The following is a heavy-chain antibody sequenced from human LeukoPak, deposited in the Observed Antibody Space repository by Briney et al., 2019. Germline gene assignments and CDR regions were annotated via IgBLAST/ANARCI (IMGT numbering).Heavy chain of an antibody. J-gene: IGHJ4*02. V-gene: IGHV4-4*07. CDR3: ARVTRPGNGILDY. Sequence: SETLSLTCTGSGDSISSNYWSWIRQSAGKELEWMGRIDTSDNTIYNPYLKSRVTMSVDTSKNQSYMKVNSVTAADTAVYYCARVTRPGNGILDYWGQGTLVTVSS. D-gene: IGHD6-6*01. CDR2: IDTSDNT. CDR1: GDSISSNY.